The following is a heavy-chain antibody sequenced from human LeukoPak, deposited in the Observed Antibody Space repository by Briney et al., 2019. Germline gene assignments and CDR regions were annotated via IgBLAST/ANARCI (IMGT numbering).Heavy chain of an antibody. J-gene: IGHJ6*02. CDR2: INHSGST. CDR3: ARLGITMVRGQNYGMDV. Sequence: PSETLSLTCAVYGGSFSGYYWSWIRQPPGKGLEWIGEINHSGSTNYNPSLKSRVTISVDTSKNQFSLKLSSVTAADTAVYYCARLGITMVRGQNYGMDVWGQGTTVTVSS. CDR1: GGSFSGYY. D-gene: IGHD3-10*01. V-gene: IGHV4-34*01.